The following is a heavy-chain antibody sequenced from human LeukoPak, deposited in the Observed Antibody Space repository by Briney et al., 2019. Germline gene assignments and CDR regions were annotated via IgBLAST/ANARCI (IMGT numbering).Heavy chain of an antibody. Sequence: SETLSLTCTVSSVSISSSSYYWGWIRQPPGKGLEWIGSIYYSGSTYYNPSLKSQFTISLNTSKHQFSLKLSSVTAADTAVYYCAAENYYDTSGYYLIDYWGQGTLVTVSS. V-gene: IGHV4-39*07. CDR3: AAENYYDTSGYYLIDY. D-gene: IGHD3-22*01. CDR1: SVSISSSSYY. CDR2: IYYSGST. J-gene: IGHJ4*02.